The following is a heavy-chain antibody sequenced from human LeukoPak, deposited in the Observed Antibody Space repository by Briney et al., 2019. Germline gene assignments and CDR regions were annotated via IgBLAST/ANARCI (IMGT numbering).Heavy chain of an antibody. CDR3: ARRTGYCSSTSCHFDY. J-gene: IGHJ4*02. CDR2: ISSSSSTI. D-gene: IGHD2-2*01. CDR1: GFTFSSYS. V-gene: IGHV3-48*01. Sequence: GGSLRLSCAASGFTFSSYSMNWVRQAPGKGLEWVSYISSSSSTIFYADSVRGRFTISRDNSRNTLYLQMNSLRAEDTAVYYCARRTGYCSSTSCHFDYWGQGTLVTVSS.